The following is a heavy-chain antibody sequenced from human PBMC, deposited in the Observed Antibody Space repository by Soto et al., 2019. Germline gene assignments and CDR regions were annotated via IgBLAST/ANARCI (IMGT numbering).Heavy chain of an antibody. CDR3: ARVGRGFCSSTRCYTDDFDL. D-gene: IGHD2-2*01. CDR2: ISPSNTTI. J-gene: IGHJ3*01. V-gene: IGHV3-48*02. CDR1: GFTFSLYP. Sequence: QLVESGGGLVQRGGSLRLSCAASGFTFSLYPMNWVRQAPGKGLEWLSYISPSNTTIYYADSVKGRFTISRDNAKDSLDLQMNGLRDDDTAVYYCARVGRGFCSSTRCYTDDFDLWGQGTVDTVST.